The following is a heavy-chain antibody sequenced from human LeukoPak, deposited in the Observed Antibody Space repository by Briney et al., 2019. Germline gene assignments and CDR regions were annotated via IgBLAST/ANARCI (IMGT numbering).Heavy chain of an antibody. CDR1: GFTFSSYW. CDR2: INSDGSST. V-gene: IGHV3-74*01. D-gene: IGHD2-2*01. CDR3: AGAGGVVPAALDY. J-gene: IGHJ4*02. Sequence: GGSLRLSCAASGFTFSSYWMHWVRQAPGKGLVWVSRINSDGSSTSYADSVKGRFTISRDNAKNTLYLQMNSLRAEDTAVYYCAGAGGVVPAALDYWGQGTLVTVSS.